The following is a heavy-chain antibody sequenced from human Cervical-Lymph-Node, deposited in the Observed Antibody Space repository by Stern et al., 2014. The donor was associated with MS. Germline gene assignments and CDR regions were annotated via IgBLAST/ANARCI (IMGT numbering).Heavy chain of an antibody. Sequence: QLQPQESGPLLVRPSETLSLTCTISGGSISSSSYFWGWIRQPPGQGLEWLGTISYGGTPASTPSPKSRATLSVAAFRTPFSLKLSSVTAADTAVYYCARDLVEMATIDHYGMDVWGQGTTVTVSS. CDR3: ARDLVEMATIDHYGMDV. CDR1: GGSISSSSYF. D-gene: IGHD5-24*01. CDR2: ISYGGTP. V-gene: IGHV4-39*02. J-gene: IGHJ6*02.